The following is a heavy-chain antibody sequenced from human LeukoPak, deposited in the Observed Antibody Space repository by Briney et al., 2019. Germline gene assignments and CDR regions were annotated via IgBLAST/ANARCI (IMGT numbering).Heavy chain of an antibody. V-gene: IGHV1-2*02. CDR1: GYTFTGYY. D-gene: IGHD5-18*01. CDR2: INPSSGGT. CDR3: ARDLKGTAMVN. J-gene: IGHJ4*02. Sequence: ASVKVSCKASGYTFTGYYMHWVRQAPGQGLEWMGWINPSSGGTNYAQKFQGRVTMTRDTSISTAYMELSRLRSDDTAVYYCARDLKGTAMVNWGQGTLVTVSS.